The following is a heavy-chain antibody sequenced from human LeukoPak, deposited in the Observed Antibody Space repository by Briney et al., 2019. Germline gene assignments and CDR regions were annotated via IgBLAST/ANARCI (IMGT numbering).Heavy chain of an antibody. V-gene: IGHV3-30*18. J-gene: IGHJ4*02. CDR2: ISYDGRSNK. Sequence: GRSLRLSCAASGFTFSNYGLHWGRQAPGKGLEWVALISYDGRSNKYYADSVKGRFTISRDNSNNTLSLQMNSLRAKDTAVYDRAKGESGSYPQVIDYWGQGTLVRVAS. D-gene: IGHD1-26*01. CDR3: AKGESGSYPQVIDY. CDR1: GFTFSNYG.